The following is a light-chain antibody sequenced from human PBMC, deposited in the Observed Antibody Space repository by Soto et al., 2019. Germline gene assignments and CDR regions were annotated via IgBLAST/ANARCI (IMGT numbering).Light chain of an antibody. CDR3: QVWDASTVV. CDR1: ELGKKY. V-gene: IGLV3-1*01. Sequence: SYELTQPPSVSVSPGQTASITSFGDELGKKYTFWYKLKPGQSPVVVISQDPERPSGIPERFSGSNSGNTATLTISGTQAMDEADYYCQVWDASTVVFGGGTKLTVL. J-gene: IGLJ2*01. CDR2: QDP.